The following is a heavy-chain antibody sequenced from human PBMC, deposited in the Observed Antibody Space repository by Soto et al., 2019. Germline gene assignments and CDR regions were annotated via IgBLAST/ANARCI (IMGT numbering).Heavy chain of an antibody. V-gene: IGHV4-39*01. CDR3: ARRGGYPTIDY. D-gene: IGHD1-26*01. Sequence: SETLSLTYSGSGVYVRSSCYYWGWIRQPPGKGLEWIGSIYYSGSTYYNPSLKSRVTISVDTSKNQFSLKLSSVTAADTAVYYCARRGGYPTIDYWGQG. J-gene: IGHJ4*02. CDR2: IYYSGST. CDR1: GVYVRSSCYY.